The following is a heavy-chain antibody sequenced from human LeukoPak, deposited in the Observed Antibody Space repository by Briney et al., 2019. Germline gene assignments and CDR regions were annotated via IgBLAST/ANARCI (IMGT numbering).Heavy chain of an antibody. CDR3: ARSGRGYYDSLDH. CDR2: IWYDGSNK. V-gene: IGHV3-33*01. D-gene: IGHD3-22*01. J-gene: IGHJ4*02. Sequence: GWSLRLSCAASGFTFSSYGMHWVRQAPGKGLERVALIWYDGSNKYYADSVKGRFTISRDNANNTLYLQMNSLRAEDTAVYYCARSGRGYYDSLDHWGQGDLVTVSS. CDR1: GFTFSSYG.